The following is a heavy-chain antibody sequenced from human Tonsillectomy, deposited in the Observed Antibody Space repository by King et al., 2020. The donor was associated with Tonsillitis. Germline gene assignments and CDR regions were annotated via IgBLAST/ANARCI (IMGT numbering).Heavy chain of an antibody. CDR2: INSDGSST. D-gene: IGHD3-22*01. Sequence: VQLVESGGGLVQPGGSLRLSCAASGFTFSSYWMHWVRQAPGKGLVWVSRINSDGSSTSYADSVKGRFTISRDNAKNTLYLQMNSLRAEDTAVYYCARDGADDSSGYYFPDNRFDYWGQGTLVTVSS. CDR3: ARDGADDSSGYYFPDNRFDY. V-gene: IGHV3-74*01. J-gene: IGHJ4*02. CDR1: GFTFSSYW.